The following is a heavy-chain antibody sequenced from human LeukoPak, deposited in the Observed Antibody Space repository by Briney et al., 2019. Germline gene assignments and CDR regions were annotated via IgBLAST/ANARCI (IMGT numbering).Heavy chain of an antibody. CDR2: IYYSGST. CDR1: GGSISSCY. Sequence: TSETLSLTCTVSGGSISSCYWSWIRQPPGKGLEWIGYIYYSGSTNYNPSLKSRVTISVDTSKNQFSLKLSSVTAADTAVYYCARLRFTDYYYYGMDVWGQGTTVTVSS. V-gene: IGHV4-59*08. D-gene: IGHD3-10*01. CDR3: ARLRFTDYYYYGMDV. J-gene: IGHJ6*02.